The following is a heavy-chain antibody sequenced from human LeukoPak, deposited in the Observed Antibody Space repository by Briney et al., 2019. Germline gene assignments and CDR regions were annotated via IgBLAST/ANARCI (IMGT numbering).Heavy chain of an antibody. V-gene: IGHV3-23*01. CDR1: GFTFSSYA. CDR2: LSGSGGNT. J-gene: IGHJ6*03. Sequence: GGSLRLSCAASGFTFSSYAMSWVRQAPGKGLEWVSTLSGSGGNTYYADSVKGRVTISRDNSKNTLYLQMNSLRAEDTAVYYCAKVPSSSRTYYYYYMDVWGKGTTVTVSS. CDR3: AKVPSSSRTYYYYYMDV. D-gene: IGHD6-6*01.